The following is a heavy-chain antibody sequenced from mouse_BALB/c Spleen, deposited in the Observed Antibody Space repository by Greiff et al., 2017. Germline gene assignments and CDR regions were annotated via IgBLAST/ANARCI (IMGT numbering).Heavy chain of an antibody. CDR3: ARDGNYEAWFAY. Sequence: LQQPGAELVKPGASVKMSCKASGYTFTSYNMHWVKQTPGQGLEWIGAIYPGNGDTSYNQKFKGKATLTADTSSSTAYMQLSSLTSEDSAVYYCARDGNYEAWFAYWGQGTLVTVAA. J-gene: IGHJ3*01. CDR2: IYPGNGDT. V-gene: IGHV1-12*01. D-gene: IGHD2-1*01. CDR1: GYTFTSYN.